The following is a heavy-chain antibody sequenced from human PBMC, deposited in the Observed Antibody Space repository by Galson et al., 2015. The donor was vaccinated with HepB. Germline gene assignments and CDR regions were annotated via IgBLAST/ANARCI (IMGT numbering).Heavy chain of an antibody. CDR2: ISSSSSYI. D-gene: IGHD3-22*01. CDR3: ARDLGYSKLRYWYFDL. J-gene: IGHJ2*01. CDR1: GFTFSSYS. Sequence: SLRLSCAASGFTFSSYSMNWVRQAPGKGLEWVSSISSSSSYIYYADSVKGRFTISRDNAKNSLYLQMNSLRAEDTAVYYCARDLGYSKLRYWYFDLWGRGTLVTVSS. V-gene: IGHV3-21*01.